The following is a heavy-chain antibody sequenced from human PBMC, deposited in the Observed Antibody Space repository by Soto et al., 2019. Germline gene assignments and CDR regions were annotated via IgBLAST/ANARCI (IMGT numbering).Heavy chain of an antibody. V-gene: IGHV3-23*01. D-gene: IGHD4-17*01. J-gene: IGHJ3*02. CDR2: ISGSGVRT. Sequence: EVQLLESGGGLVQPGGSLRLSCAASGLTFSNYALTWVRQAPGTGLEWVSAISGSGVRTEYADSVKGRFTISRDNSKKTLYLQMNSLRAEDTAVYYCAKDPYGDHICAFDMWGQGTMVTISS. CDR1: GLTFSNYA. CDR3: AKDPYGDHICAFDM.